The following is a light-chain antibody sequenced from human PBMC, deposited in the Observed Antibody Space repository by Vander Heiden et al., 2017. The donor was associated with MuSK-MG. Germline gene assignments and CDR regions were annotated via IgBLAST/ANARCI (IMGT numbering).Light chain of an antibody. V-gene: IGKV3-20*01. CDR3: QQYDTSPLT. Sequence: ETVLTQSPGTLSLSPGERATLPCRASQSVSSSYIAWYQQKPGQAPRLLIYGSSSRATGIPDRFSGSGSGTDFTLTISRLQPEDSAVFYCQQYDTSPLTFGQGTRLEIK. J-gene: IGKJ5*01. CDR1: QSVSSSY. CDR2: GSS.